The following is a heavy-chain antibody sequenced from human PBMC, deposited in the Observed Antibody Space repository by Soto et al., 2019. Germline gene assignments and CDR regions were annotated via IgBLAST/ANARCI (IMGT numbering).Heavy chain of an antibody. V-gene: IGHV1-69*06. CDR2: IIPIFGTA. CDR1: GGTFSSYA. CDR3: ARGYCSGGSCYGARYYYGMDV. D-gene: IGHD2-15*01. Sequence: QVQLVQSGAEVKKPGSSVKVSCKASGGTFSSYAISWVRQAPGQGLEWMGGIIPIFGTANYAQKFQGRVKITADKSTSTAYMELSSLRSEDTAVYYCARGYCSGGSCYGARYYYGMDVWGQGTTVTVSS. J-gene: IGHJ6*02.